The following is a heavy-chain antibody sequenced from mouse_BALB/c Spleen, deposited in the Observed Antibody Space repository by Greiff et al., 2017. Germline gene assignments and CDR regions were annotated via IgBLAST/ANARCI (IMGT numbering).Heavy chain of an antibody. CDR3: ARYGYDYFDY. V-gene: IGHV5-17*02. CDR1: GFTFSSFG. Sequence: EVMLVESGGGLVQPGGSRKLSCAASGFTFSSFGMHWVRQAPEKGLEWVAYISSGSSTIYYADTVKGRFTISRDNPKNTLFLQMTSLRSEDTAMYYCARYGYDYFDYWGQGTTLTVSS. D-gene: IGHD2-2*01. J-gene: IGHJ2*01. CDR2: ISSGSSTI.